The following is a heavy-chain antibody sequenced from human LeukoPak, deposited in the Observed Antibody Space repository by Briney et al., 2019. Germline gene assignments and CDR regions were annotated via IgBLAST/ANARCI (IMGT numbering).Heavy chain of an antibody. CDR3: ASDLWFGELLRMS. D-gene: IGHD3-10*01. V-gene: IGHV4-4*02. Sequence: KPSGTLSLTCDVSGGSITQTNFWTWVRQPPGKGLEWIGEVNLQGGTNYNPSLLRRVAISVDTSANHVSLQMTSVTAADTAVYYCASDLWFGELLRMSWGQGTLVTVSS. CDR1: GGSITQTNF. CDR2: VNLQGGT. J-gene: IGHJ5*02.